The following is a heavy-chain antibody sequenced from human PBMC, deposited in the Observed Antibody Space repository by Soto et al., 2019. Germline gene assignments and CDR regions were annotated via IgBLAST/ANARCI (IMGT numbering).Heavy chain of an antibody. CDR1: GYTFIIYY. V-gene: IGHV1-46*01. CDR3: ARDHDSSYDAFDI. CDR2: FNPTSGST. D-gene: IGHD6-13*01. Sequence: ASVKVSCKASGYTFIIYYIHWVRQAPGQGLEWMGIFNPTSGSTNYAQKFQGRVTLTMDTSTRTAYMELSSLRFDDTAVYYCARDHDSSYDAFDIWGQGTMVTVSS. J-gene: IGHJ3*02.